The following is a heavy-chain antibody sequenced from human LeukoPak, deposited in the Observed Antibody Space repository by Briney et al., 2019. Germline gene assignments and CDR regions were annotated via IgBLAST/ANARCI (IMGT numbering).Heavy chain of an antibody. CDR3: ACGAPDVGY. D-gene: IGHD2-21*01. CDR2: ISDNGGDR. Sequence: PGGSLRLSCAASGFTFNKYAMSWVRQAPGKGLEWVSAISDNGGDRKYADSVKGRFTISRDNSKNTLYLQMNSLRAEDTAVYYCACGAPDVGYWGQGTLVTVSS. J-gene: IGHJ4*02. V-gene: IGHV3-23*01. CDR1: GFTFNKYA.